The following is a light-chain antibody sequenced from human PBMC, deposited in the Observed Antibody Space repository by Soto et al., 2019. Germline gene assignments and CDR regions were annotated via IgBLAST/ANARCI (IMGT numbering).Light chain of an antibody. V-gene: IGLV1-36*01. J-gene: IGLJ2*01. CDR3: AAWDDSLIGVV. CDR2: YDD. Sequence: QSVLTQPPSVSEAPRQRVTISCSGSSSNIGNNAVNWYQQLPGKAPKLLIYYDDLLPSGVSDRFSGSKSGTSASLAISGLQSEDEADYYCAAWDDSLIGVVCGGGTKLTVL. CDR1: SSNIGNNA.